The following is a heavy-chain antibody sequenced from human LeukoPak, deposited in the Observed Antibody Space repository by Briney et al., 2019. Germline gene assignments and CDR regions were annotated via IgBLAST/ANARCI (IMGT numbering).Heavy chain of an antibody. CDR1: GGSISSYY. CDR3: ARAPDSSAYYYELFDY. Sequence: SETLCLTCTVSGGSISSYYWSWIRQPPGKGLEWIGYIYYSGSTNYNPSLKSRVTISVDASKNQFSLKLSSVTAADTAVYYCARAPDSSAYYYELFDYWGQGTLVTVSS. J-gene: IGHJ4*02. V-gene: IGHV4-59*01. D-gene: IGHD3-22*01. CDR2: IYYSGST.